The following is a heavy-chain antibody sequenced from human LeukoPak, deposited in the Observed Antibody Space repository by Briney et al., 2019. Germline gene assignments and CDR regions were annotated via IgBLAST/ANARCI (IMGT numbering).Heavy chain of an antibody. CDR3: AKTRGYCSGGSCYSDY. CDR2: ISGSGDSA. V-gene: IGHV3-23*01. CDR1: GFTFSSYA. D-gene: IGHD2-15*01. Sequence: GGSLRLSCAASGFTFSSYAMSWVRQAPGKGLEWVSAISGSGDSAFYADSVKGRFTISRDNSKKTLYLQMNSLRAEDTAAYYCAKTRGYCSGGSCYSDYSGQGTLVTVSS. J-gene: IGHJ4*02.